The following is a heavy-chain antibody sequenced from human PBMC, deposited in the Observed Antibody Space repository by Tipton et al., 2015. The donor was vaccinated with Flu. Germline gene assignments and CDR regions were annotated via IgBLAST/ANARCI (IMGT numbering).Heavy chain of an antibody. CDR3: ARVSPRRITAIAVTMVPEGYFDS. D-gene: IGHD3-10*01. J-gene: IGHJ4*02. CDR2: IYYSGST. Sequence: TLSLTCTVSGGSISSSSYYWGWIRQPPGKWLEWIGTIYYSGSTYYNPSLESRVTISVDTSMNQVSLRLSSVTAADTAVYYCARVSPRRITAIAVTMVPEGYFDSWGQGTLVTVSS. V-gene: IGHV4-39*02. CDR1: GGSISSSSYY.